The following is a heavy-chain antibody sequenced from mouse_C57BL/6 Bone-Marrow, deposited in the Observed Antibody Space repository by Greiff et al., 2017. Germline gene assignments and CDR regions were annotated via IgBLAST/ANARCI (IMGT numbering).Heavy chain of an antibody. Sequence: VQLKESGAELVRPGTSVKVSCKASGYAFTNYLIEWVKQRPGQGLEWIGVINPGSGGTNYNEKFKGKATLTADKSSSTAYMQLSSLTSEGSAVYFGARLGDGYLYWYFDVWGTGTTVTVSS. CDR3: ARLGDGYLYWYFDV. D-gene: IGHD2-3*01. CDR1: GYAFTNYL. CDR2: INPGSGGT. V-gene: IGHV1-54*01. J-gene: IGHJ1*03.